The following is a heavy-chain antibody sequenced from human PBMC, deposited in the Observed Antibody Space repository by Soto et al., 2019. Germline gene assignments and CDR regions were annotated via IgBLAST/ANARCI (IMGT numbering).Heavy chain of an antibody. V-gene: IGHV3-23*01. Sequence: EAQLLESGGSLVQPGGSLRLSCAASGFSFSSYAMNWVRQAPGKGLEWVSIISGGGDRTYYADSVKGRFTISRDNSKNTLYLQMNSLRAEDTAVYHCAKASRGPLSSRSSDANPFDSWGQGTLVTVSS. CDR2: ISGGGDRT. CDR1: GFSFSSYA. CDR3: AKASRGPLSSRSSDANPFDS. D-gene: IGHD6-13*01. J-gene: IGHJ4*02.